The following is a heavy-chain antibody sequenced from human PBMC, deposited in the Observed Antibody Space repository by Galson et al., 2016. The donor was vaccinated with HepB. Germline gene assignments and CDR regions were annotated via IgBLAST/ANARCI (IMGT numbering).Heavy chain of an antibody. J-gene: IGHJ5*01. Sequence: ETLSLTCTVSGGAISSSSYSWDWIRQPPGEGPVWIGSVYYSGDTYYNPSPKSRVSISVDTSKKQFSLKLNSVTAADTAVYYCARHRALSYFHDSWGQGILVSVSS. V-gene: IGHV4-39*01. CDR1: GGAISSSSYS. CDR2: VYYSGDT. CDR3: ARHRALSYFHDS. D-gene: IGHD3-9*01.